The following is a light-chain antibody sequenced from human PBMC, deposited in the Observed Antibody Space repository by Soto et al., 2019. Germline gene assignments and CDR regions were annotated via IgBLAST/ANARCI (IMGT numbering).Light chain of an antibody. CDR1: QSISSTY. J-gene: IGKJ2*01. CDR3: QQYGSSSYT. CDR2: AAS. V-gene: IGKV3-20*01. Sequence: EIVLTQSPGTLSLSPGERATLSCRASQSISSTYLAWYQQKPGQAPRLLSYAASSRATGIPDRFSGSGSGTDFTLTIRRLEPEDFAVYYCQQYGSSSYTFGQGTQLEIK.